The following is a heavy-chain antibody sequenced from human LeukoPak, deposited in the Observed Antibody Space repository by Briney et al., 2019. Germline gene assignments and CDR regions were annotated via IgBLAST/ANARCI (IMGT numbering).Heavy chain of an antibody. J-gene: IGHJ4*02. CDR3: ATHRGYDILTGSY. CDR1: GFTFSSYA. D-gene: IGHD3-9*01. V-gene: IGHV3-30*04. Sequence: GGSLRLSCAASGFTFSSYAMHWVRQAPGKGPEWVAFIRYDGNNKYYADSVKGRFTISRDNSKNTLYLQMNSLRAEDTAVYYCATHRGYDILTGSYWGQGTLVTVSS. CDR2: IRYDGNNK.